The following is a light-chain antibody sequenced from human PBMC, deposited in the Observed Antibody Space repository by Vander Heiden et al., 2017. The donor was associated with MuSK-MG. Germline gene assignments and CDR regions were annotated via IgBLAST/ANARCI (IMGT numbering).Light chain of an antibody. CDR1: DSNLGTST. Sequence: QSVLTQPPSASGTPGQRVTISCSGSDSNLGTSTVSWYQQLPGMAPQLLIYSTNKRPSGVPDRFSGAKSGPSASLIISGLQSEDEADYSCAAWDDSLNGPVFGGGTKLTVL. V-gene: IGLV1-44*01. CDR2: STN. J-gene: IGLJ3*02. CDR3: AAWDDSLNGPV.